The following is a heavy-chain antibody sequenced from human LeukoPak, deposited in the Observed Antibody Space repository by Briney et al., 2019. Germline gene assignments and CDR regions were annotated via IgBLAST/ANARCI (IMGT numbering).Heavy chain of an antibody. J-gene: IGHJ4*02. V-gene: IGHV3-11*04. CDR2: ISTNGGTK. Sequence: PGGSLRLSCAVSGFSFSDYYMTWIRQAPGRGLEWVSYISTNGGTKHYADPVKGRFTISRDNAKNSLYLQMNSLRAEDTAVYYCARDRDLSYDTSGSFDYWGQGTLVTVSS. CDR1: GFSFSDYY. D-gene: IGHD3-22*01. CDR3: ARDRDLSYDTSGSFDY.